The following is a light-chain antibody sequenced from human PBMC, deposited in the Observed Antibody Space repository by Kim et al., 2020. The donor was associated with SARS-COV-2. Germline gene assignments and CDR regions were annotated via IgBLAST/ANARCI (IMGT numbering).Light chain of an antibody. Sequence: AFVRDRGHISWRGRQGGRGWLAWYQQKPGRAPKGLIYDAFKLESGVPSRVSGSGSGTEFTLTISSLRPDDFATYYCQQYDSYPWTFGQGTKVDIK. J-gene: IGKJ1*01. CDR2: DAF. CDR1: QGGRGW. V-gene: IGKV1-5*01. CDR3: QQYDSYPWT.